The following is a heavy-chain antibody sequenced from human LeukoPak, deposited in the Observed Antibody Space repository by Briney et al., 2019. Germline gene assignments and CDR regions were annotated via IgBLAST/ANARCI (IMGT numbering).Heavy chain of an antibody. CDR3: AREGGYSYGYS. J-gene: IGHJ5*02. Sequence: SGTLSLTCAVSGGSISSSNWWSWVRQPPGKGLEWIGEIHHSGCTNYNPSLKSRVTISVDKSRNQFSLKLSSVTAADTAVYYCAREGGYSYGYSWGQGTLVTVSS. CDR1: GGSISSSNW. CDR2: IHHSGCT. V-gene: IGHV4-4*02. D-gene: IGHD5-18*01.